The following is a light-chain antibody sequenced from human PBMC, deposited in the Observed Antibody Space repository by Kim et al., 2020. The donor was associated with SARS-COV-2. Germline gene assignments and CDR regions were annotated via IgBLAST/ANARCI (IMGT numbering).Light chain of an antibody. CDR2: DVT. V-gene: IGLV2-14*04. CDR1: SSDVGGFDY. CDR3: SSYTTDNTLV. J-gene: IGLJ3*02. Sequence: GQSITISCTGTSSDVGGFDYVSWYQQHPGKAPKFILYDVTRRPSGISNRFSGSKSGNTASLTISGLQADDEADYYCSSYTTDNTLVFGGGTQLTVL.